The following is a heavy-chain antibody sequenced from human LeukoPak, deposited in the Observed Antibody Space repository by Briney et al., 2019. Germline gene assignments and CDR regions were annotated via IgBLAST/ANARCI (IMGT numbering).Heavy chain of an antibody. CDR1: GFTFSSHA. CDR2: ISASGGGT. D-gene: IGHD3-10*01. J-gene: IGHJ5*02. CDR3: ARESSGSAWFDP. V-gene: IGHV3-23*01. Sequence: GGSLRLSCAATGFTFSSHAMSWVRQAPGKGLEWVSAISASGGGTYYADSVKGRFSISRDNSKNTLYLQMNSLRAEDTAVYYCARESSGSAWFDPWGQGTLVTVSS.